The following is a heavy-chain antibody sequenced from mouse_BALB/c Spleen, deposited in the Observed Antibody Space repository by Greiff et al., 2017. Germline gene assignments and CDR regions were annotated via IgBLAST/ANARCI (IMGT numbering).Heavy chain of an antibody. Sequence: EVKLVESGPGLVKPSQSLSLTCTVTGYSITSDYAWNWIRQFPGNKLEWMGYISYSGSTSYNPSLKSRISITRDTSKNQFFLQLNSVTTEDTATYYCARGSRGWFAYWGQGTLVTVSA. CDR1: GYSITSDYA. CDR3: ARGSRGWFAY. D-gene: IGHD1-1*01. CDR2: ISYSGST. V-gene: IGHV3-2*02. J-gene: IGHJ3*01.